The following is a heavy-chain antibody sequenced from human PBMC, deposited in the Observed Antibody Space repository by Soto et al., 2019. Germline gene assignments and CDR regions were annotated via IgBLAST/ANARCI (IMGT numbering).Heavy chain of an antibody. J-gene: IGHJ4*02. CDR3: ARGLLPNPGYFDY. V-gene: IGHV3-66*01. Sequence: LRLSCAASGFTVSSNYMSWVRQAPGKGLEWVSVIYSGGSTYYADSVKGRFTISRDNSKNTLYLQMNSLRAEDTAVYYCARGLLPNPGYFDYWGQGTLVTVSS. CDR1: GFTVSSNY. CDR2: IYSGGST. D-gene: IGHD7-27*01.